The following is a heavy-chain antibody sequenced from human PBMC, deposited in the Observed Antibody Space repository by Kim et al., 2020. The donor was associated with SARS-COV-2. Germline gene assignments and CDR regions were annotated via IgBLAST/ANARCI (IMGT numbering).Heavy chain of an antibody. CDR2: ISGSGGST. CDR1: GFTFSSYA. D-gene: IGHD6-19*01. V-gene: IGHV3-23*01. CDR3: AKVYSSGCIRILYYFDY. Sequence: GGSLRLSCAASGFTFSSYAMSWVRQAPGKGLEWVSAISGSGGSTYYAASVKGRFTISRDNSKNTLYLQMNSLRAEETAVYFCAKVYSSGCIRILYYFDYWGQAALVPVSS. J-gene: IGHJ4*02.